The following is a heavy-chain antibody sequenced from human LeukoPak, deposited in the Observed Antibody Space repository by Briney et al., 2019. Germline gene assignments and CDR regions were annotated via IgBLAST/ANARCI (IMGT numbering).Heavy chain of an antibody. D-gene: IGHD3-22*01. CDR3: ATGDSSGYYFAEYFQH. CDR2: IYYSVST. J-gene: IGHJ1*01. Sequence: PSETLSLTCTVSGGSISSYYWSWIRQPPGKGLGWIGYIYYSVSTNYNPSLKSRVTISVDTSKNQFSLNLSSVTAADTAVYYCATGDSSGYYFAEYFQHWGQGTLVTASS. CDR1: GGSISSYY. V-gene: IGHV4-59*08.